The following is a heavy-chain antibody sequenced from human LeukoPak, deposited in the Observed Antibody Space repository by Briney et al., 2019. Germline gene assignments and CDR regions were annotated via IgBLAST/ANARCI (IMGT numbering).Heavy chain of an antibody. CDR1: GFTFSSYA. Sequence: GGSLRLSCAASGFTFSSYAMSWVRQAPGKGLEWVSGISWNSGSIGYADSVKGRFTISRDNAKNSLYLQMNSLRAEDTALYYCAKDMRSSPYGMDVWGQGTTVTVSS. CDR3: AKDMRSSPYGMDV. V-gene: IGHV3-9*01. D-gene: IGHD6-13*01. CDR2: ISWNSGSI. J-gene: IGHJ6*02.